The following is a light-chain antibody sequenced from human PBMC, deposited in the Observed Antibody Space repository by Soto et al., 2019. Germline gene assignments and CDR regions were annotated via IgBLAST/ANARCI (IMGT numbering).Light chain of an antibody. CDR3: QQYNDWPRT. CDR1: QSVSSN. CDR2: GAS. J-gene: IGKJ1*01. Sequence: EIVLTQSPATLSVSPVERAPLSCRASQSVSSNLAWYQQKPGQAPRLLIYGASTRATGIPARFSGGGSGTEFTLTISSLQSEDFAVYYCQQYNDWPRTFGQGTKVDIK. V-gene: IGKV3-15*01.